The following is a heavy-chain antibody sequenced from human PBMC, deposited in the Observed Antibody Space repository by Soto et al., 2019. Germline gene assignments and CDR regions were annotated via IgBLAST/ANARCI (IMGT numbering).Heavy chain of an antibody. Sequence: GGSLRLSCAASGFTFSSYAMSWVRQAPGKGLEWVSAISGSGGSTYYADSVKGRFTISRDNSKNTLYLQMNSLRAEDTAVYYCAKTSIVAVPAAISGSDYWGQGTLGTAS. D-gene: IGHD2-2*01. CDR1: GFTFSSYA. CDR2: ISGSGGST. V-gene: IGHV3-23*01. CDR3: AKTSIVAVPAAISGSDY. J-gene: IGHJ4*02.